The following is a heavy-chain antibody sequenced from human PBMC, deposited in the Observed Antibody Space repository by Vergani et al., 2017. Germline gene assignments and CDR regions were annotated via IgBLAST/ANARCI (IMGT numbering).Heavy chain of an antibody. CDR2: ISARYPST. J-gene: IGHJ4*02. V-gene: IGHV3-23*01. Sequence: EVLLLESGGGLVQPGGSLRFSCAASRFTFSSYAMSWVRQAPGKGLEWVSAISARYPSTYYADSVKGRFTISRDNSKNMLYLQMNSLRAEDTAVYYCARLSYDTTPYLQGGYDCWGQGTLVSVSS. D-gene: IGHD3-22*01. CDR3: ARLSYDTTPYLQGGYDC. CDR1: RFTFSSYA.